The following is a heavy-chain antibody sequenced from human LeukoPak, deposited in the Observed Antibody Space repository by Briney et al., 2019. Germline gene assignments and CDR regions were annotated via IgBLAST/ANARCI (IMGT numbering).Heavy chain of an antibody. CDR2: IYSGGST. Sequence: GGSLGLSCAASGFTVSSNYMSWVRQAPGKGLEWVSVIYSGGSTYYADSVKGRFTISRHNSKNTLYLQMNSLRAEDTAVYYCARPRHYRGYGGMDVWGQGTTVTVSS. CDR1: GFTVSSNY. D-gene: IGHD5-12*01. V-gene: IGHV3-53*04. CDR3: ARPRHYRGYGGMDV. J-gene: IGHJ6*02.